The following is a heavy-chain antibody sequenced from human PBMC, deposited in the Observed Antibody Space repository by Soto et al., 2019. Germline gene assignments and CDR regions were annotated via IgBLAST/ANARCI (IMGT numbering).Heavy chain of an antibody. J-gene: IGHJ2*01. Sequence: QVQVVQSGAEVKKPGASVKVACKASGYSFDTFGMSWVRQAPGQGLEWMGWISIEKGYTNSAQKFQDRVTMTTDTSTSTAYMELRSLTSDDTAVYYCARCYCSVGSCFTCWQFDLWGRGTLVTVSS. V-gene: IGHV1-18*01. CDR2: ISIEKGYT. D-gene: IGHD2-15*01. CDR3: ARCYCSVGSCFTCWQFDL. CDR1: GYSFDTFG.